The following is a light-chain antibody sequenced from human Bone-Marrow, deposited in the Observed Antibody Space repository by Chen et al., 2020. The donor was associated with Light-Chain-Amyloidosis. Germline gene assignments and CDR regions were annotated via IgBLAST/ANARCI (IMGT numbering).Light chain of an antibody. V-gene: IGLV3-25*03. J-gene: IGLJ2*01. CDR2: RDT. Sequence: SYELTQPPSVSVSPGQMARITCSGDDLPTKYAYWYQQKPGQAPVLGIHRDTERPSGISERFSGSSSGTTATLTISGVQAEDEDDYHCQSADSSGTYEVIFGGGTKLTVL. CDR1: DLPTKY. CDR3: QSADSSGTYEVI.